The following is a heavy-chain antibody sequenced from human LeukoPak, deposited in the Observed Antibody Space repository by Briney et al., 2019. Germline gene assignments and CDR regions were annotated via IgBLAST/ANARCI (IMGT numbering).Heavy chain of an antibody. D-gene: IGHD4-23*01. Sequence: PSETLSLTCAVYGGPFSGYYWSWIRQPPGKGLEWIGEINHSGSINYNPSLTSRVTISVDTSKNQYSLKLSSVTAADTAVYYCARYRYGGTFDAWGQGTLVTVSS. CDR2: INHSGSI. CDR1: GGPFSGYY. V-gene: IGHV4-34*01. J-gene: IGHJ5*02. CDR3: ARYRYGGTFDA.